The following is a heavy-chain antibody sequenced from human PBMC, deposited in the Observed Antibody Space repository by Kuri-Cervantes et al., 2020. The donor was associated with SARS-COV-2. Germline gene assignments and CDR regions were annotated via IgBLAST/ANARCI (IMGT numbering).Heavy chain of an antibody. D-gene: IGHD3-16*01. J-gene: IGHJ4*02. CDR1: GFTFSSYA. CDR3: ATLGGFDY. V-gene: IGHV3-23*01. Sequence: GESLKISCAASGFTFSSYAMSWVRQAPGKGLEWVSAISGSGGSTYYADSVKGRFTISRDNSKNTLYLQMNSLRAEDTAVYYCATLGGFDYWGQGTLVTVSS. CDR2: ISGSGGST.